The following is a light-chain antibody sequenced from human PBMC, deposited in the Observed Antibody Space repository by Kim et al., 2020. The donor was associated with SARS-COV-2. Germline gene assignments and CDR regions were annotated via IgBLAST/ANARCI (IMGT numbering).Light chain of an antibody. CDR1: SNNVGHQG. CDR3: SAWDSSLSAWV. Sequence: RQTATLTCTGNSNNVGHQGAVWLQQHQGHPPKLLSYRNNNRPSGISDRLSASRSENTASLTITGLQPEDEADYYCSAWDSSLSAWVFGGGTQLTV. J-gene: IGLJ3*02. V-gene: IGLV10-54*01. CDR2: RNN.